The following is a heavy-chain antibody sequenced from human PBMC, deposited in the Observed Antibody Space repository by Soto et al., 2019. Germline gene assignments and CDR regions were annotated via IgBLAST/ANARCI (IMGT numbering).Heavy chain of an antibody. Sequence: RASVKVSCKASGGTFSSYAISWVRQAPGQGLEWMGGIIPIFGTANYAQKFQGRVTITADESTSTAYMELSSLRSEDTAVYYCARGDYYGSRSYLLFQNSDRYYYYGMDVWGQGTTVTVSS. D-gene: IGHD3-10*01. J-gene: IGHJ6*02. CDR2: IIPIFGTA. CDR3: ARGDYYGSRSYLLFQNSDRYYYYGMDV. CDR1: GGTFSSYA. V-gene: IGHV1-69*13.